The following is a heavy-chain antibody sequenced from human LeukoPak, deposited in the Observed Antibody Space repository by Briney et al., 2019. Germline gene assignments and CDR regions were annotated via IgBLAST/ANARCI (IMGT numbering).Heavy chain of an antibody. CDR1: GYTFTSYA. Sequence: ASVKVSCKASGYTFTSYAMHWVRQAPGQRLEWMGWINAGNGNTKYSQKFQGRVTITRDTCASTAYMELSSLRSEDTAVYYCARDHAMVRGGSPYFDYWGQGTLVTVSS. D-gene: IGHD3-10*01. CDR2: INAGNGNT. CDR3: ARDHAMVRGGSPYFDY. V-gene: IGHV1-3*01. J-gene: IGHJ4*02.